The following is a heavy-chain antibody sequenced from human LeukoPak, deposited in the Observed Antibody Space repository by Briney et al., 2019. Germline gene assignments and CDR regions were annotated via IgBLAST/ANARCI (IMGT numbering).Heavy chain of an antibody. J-gene: IGHJ4*02. CDR1: GGSISSYY. Sequence: MTSETLSLTCTVSGGSISSYYWSWIRQPAGKGLEWIGRIYTSGSTNYNPSLKSRVTMSVDTSKNQCSLKLSSVTAADTAVYYCARNGDRGSSDYWGQGTLVTVSS. V-gene: IGHV4-4*07. CDR2: IYTSGST. D-gene: IGHD6-13*01. CDR3: ARNGDRGSSDY.